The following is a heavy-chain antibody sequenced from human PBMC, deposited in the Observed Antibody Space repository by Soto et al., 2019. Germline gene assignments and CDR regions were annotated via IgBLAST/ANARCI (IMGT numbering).Heavy chain of an antibody. CDR3: ARVPSSGSPYFFDY. V-gene: IGHV3-48*01. Sequence: GGSLRLSCAASGFSLSNYVMNWVRQAPGKGLEWISSIGSSSGTMFHADSVKGRFTISTDSAKNSLYLQMNSLRADDTAIYYCARVPSSGSPYFFDYWGLGTLVTVSS. D-gene: IGHD6-19*01. CDR2: IGSSSGTM. J-gene: IGHJ4*02. CDR1: GFSLSNYV.